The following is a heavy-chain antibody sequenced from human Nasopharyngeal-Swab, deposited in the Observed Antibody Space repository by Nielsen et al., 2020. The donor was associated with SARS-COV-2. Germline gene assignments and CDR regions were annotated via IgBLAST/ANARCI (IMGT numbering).Heavy chain of an antibody. CDR3: AREVVGGLVDS. D-gene: IGHD1-26*01. V-gene: IGHV4-61*01. CDR2: FSYTGIT. J-gene: IGHJ4*02. Sequence: SETLSLTCTVSGGSISSGSIRSYSWSWIRQPPGKGLEWIGYFSYTGITNYNPSLKSRVTISVDMSKNQFSLKLSSVAAADTAVYYCAREVVGGLVDSWGQGTLVTVSS. CDR1: GGSISSGSIRSYS.